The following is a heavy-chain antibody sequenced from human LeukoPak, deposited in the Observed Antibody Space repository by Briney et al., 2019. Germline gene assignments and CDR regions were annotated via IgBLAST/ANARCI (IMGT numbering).Heavy chain of an antibody. CDR3: ARTGIAARPTVWFDP. CDR1: GFTFTSHT. V-gene: IGHV3-30-3*01. D-gene: IGHD6-6*01. J-gene: IGHJ5*02. Sequence: GGSLRLSCAASGFTFTSHTLTWVRQAPGQGLEWVALISPSGDDKYYADSVKGRFTISRDNAKNTLYLQMNSLRVEDTAVYYCARTGIAARPTVWFDPWGQGTLVTVSP. CDR2: ISPSGDDK.